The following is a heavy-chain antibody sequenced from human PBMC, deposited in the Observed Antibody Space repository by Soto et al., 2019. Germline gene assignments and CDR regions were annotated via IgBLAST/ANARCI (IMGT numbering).Heavy chain of an antibody. CDR3: ARDRGCGSDCYNDYGMDV. V-gene: IGHV1-69*12. D-gene: IGHD2-21*02. J-gene: IGHJ6*02. Sequence: QVQLVQSGAEVKKPGSSVKVSCKASGGTFSSYAISWVRQAPGQGLEWMGGIIPIFGTANYAQKFQGRVTITADESTSTAYMELSGLRSEDTAVYYCARDRGCGSDCYNDYGMDVWGQGTTVTVSS. CDR1: GGTFSSYA. CDR2: IIPIFGTA.